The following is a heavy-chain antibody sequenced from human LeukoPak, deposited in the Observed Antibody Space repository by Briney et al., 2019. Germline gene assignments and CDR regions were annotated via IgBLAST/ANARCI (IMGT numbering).Heavy chain of an antibody. D-gene: IGHD3-3*01. V-gene: IGHV3-30*04. CDR1: GFTFSSYA. J-gene: IGHJ5*02. CDR2: ISYDGSNK. Sequence: GGSLRLSCAASGFTFSSYAMHWVRQAPGKGLEWVAVISYDGSNKYYADSVKGRFTISRDNSKNTLYLQMNSLRAEDTAVYYCARPYYDFWSGYYFSPANWFDPWGQGTLVTVSS. CDR3: ARPYYDFWSGYYFSPANWFDP.